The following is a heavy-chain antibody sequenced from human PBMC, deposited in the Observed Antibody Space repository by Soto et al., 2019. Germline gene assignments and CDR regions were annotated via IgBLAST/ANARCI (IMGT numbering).Heavy chain of an antibody. CDR2: ISGSGGST. J-gene: IGHJ4*02. D-gene: IGHD4-17*01. CDR1: GFTFSSYA. Sequence: EVQLLESGGGVVQPGGSLRLSCAASGFTFSSYAMSWVRQAPGKGLEWVSAISGSGGSTYYADSVKGRFTISRDNSKNTLYLQMNSPRAEDTAVYYFSNDLGDYDDYYFDFWGQGTLVTVSS. CDR3: SNDLGDYDDYYFDF. V-gene: IGHV3-23*01.